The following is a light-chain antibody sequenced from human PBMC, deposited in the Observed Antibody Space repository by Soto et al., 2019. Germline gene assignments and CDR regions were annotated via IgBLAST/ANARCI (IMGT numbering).Light chain of an antibody. Sequence: QSALTQPASVSGSPGQSITISCTGTSSDVGGYNYVSWYQQHPGKAPKLMIYDVSNRTSGVSNRFSGSKSGNTASLTISGLQAEDEADYYCSSYKSSSTGVFGGGTTLTVL. CDR2: DVS. CDR1: SSDVGGYNY. J-gene: IGLJ2*01. V-gene: IGLV2-14*01. CDR3: SSYKSSSTGV.